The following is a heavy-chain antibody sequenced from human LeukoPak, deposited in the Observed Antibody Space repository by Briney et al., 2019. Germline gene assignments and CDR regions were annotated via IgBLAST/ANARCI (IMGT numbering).Heavy chain of an antibody. V-gene: IGHV1-18*01. J-gene: IGHJ6*03. CDR1: GYTFTSYG. Sequence: ASVKVSCKASGYTFTSYGISWVRQAPGQGLEWMGWISAYNGNTNYAQKLQGRVTMTTVTSTSTAYMELRSLRSDDTAVYYCARATLATINPDEYYYYYMDVWGKGTTVTVSS. D-gene: IGHD5-12*01. CDR3: ARATLATINPDEYYYYYMDV. CDR2: ISAYNGNT.